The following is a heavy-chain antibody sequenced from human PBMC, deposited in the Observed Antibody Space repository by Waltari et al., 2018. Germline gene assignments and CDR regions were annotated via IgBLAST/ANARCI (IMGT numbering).Heavy chain of an antibody. J-gene: IGHJ4*02. CDR2: IKQDGSGK. V-gene: IGHV3-7*04. CDR3: ARAGTSGQLDYFDY. CDR1: GFTFSSYW. D-gene: IGHD1-1*01. Sequence: EVQLVESGGGLVQPGGSLRLSCAASGFTFSSYWMSWVRQAPGKGLEGVANIKQDGSGKYYVDSVKGRFTISRDNAKNSLYLQMNSLRAEDTAVYYCARAGTSGQLDYFDYWGQGTLVTVSS.